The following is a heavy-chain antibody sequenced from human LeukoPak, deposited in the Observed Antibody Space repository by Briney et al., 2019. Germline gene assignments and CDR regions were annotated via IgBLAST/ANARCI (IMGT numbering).Heavy chain of an antibody. CDR2: ISSSSSSI. J-gene: IGHJ4*02. CDR1: GFTFSISS. D-gene: IGHD2-2*02. CDR3: ARGATPYCSSTSCYRTGIY. Sequence: PGGSLRLSCVASGFTFSISSMSWVRQAPGKGLEWVSYISSSSSSIYDADSVRGRFTISRDNSKNTLYLQMNSLRAEDTAVYYCARGATPYCSSTSCYRTGIYWGQGTLVTVSS. V-gene: IGHV3-48*01.